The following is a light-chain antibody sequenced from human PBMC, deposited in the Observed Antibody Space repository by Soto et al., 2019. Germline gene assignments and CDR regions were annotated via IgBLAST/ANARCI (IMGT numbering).Light chain of an antibody. CDR1: QSVSSN. CDR3: QQYGSSPLIT. CDR2: GAS. J-gene: IGKJ5*01. Sequence: EIVMTQSPVTLSVSPGERATLFCRASQSVSSNLAWYQQKRGQAPRLLIYGASTRATGIPARFSGSGSGTEFTLTISSLQSEDFAVYYCQQYGSSPLITFGQGTRLEIK. V-gene: IGKV3-15*01.